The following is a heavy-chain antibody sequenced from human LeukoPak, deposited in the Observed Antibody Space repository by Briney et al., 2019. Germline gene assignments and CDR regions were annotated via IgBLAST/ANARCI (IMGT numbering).Heavy chain of an antibody. CDR2: INPNSGDT. CDR3: AKDQSSDWYGYYYYYMDV. D-gene: IGHD6-19*01. V-gene: IGHV1-2*02. Sequence: ASEKVSCTPSGYTFTGYSMHWGRQAPGQELEWMGWINPNSGDTNYAQKFQGRGTMTRDTSSSTAYMDLSRLRSDDTAVYYCAKDQSSDWYGYYYYYMDVWGKGTTVTISS. J-gene: IGHJ6*03. CDR1: GYTFTGYS.